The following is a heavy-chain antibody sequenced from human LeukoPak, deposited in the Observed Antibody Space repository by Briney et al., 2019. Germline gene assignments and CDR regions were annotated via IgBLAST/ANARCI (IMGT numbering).Heavy chain of an antibody. D-gene: IGHD2-15*01. CDR2: ISYDGSNK. J-gene: IGHJ4*02. CDR3: ARGLCSGGSCYRFGY. V-gene: IGHV3-30*04. Sequence: GGSLRLSCAASGFTFSSYAMHWVRQAPGKGLEWVAVISYDGSNKYYADSVKGRFTISRDNSKNTLYLQMNSLRAEDTAVYYCARGLCSGGSCYRFGYWGQGTLVTVSP. CDR1: GFTFSSYA.